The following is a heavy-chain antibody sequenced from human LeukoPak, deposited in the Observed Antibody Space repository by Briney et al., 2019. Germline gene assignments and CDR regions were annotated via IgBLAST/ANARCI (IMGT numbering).Heavy chain of an antibody. V-gene: IGHV3-23*01. CDR2: IGAGGGST. CDR1: GFTFSSYA. Sequence: GGSLRLSCAASGFTFSSYAMNWVRQAPGKGLEWVSTIGAGGGSTYYADSVKGRFTISRDNSKNTLYLQMNSLRAEDTAVYYCAKGYCGRGSCPFDYWGQETLVTVSS. CDR3: AKGYCGRGSCPFDY. J-gene: IGHJ4*02. D-gene: IGHD2-15*01.